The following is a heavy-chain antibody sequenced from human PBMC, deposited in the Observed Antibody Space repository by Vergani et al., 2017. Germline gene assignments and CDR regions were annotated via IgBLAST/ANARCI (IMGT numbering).Heavy chain of an antibody. CDR3: ARSRSIFGVAKDAFDI. V-gene: IGHV1-69*09. CDR1: GGTFSSYA. Sequence: QVQLVQSGAEVKKPGSSVKVSCKASGGTFSSYAISWVRQAPGQGLEWMGRIIPILGIANYAQKFQGRVTITADKSTSTAYMELSSLRSEDTAVYYGARSRSIFGVAKDAFDIWGQGTMVTVSS. CDR2: IIPILGIA. D-gene: IGHD3-3*01. J-gene: IGHJ3*02.